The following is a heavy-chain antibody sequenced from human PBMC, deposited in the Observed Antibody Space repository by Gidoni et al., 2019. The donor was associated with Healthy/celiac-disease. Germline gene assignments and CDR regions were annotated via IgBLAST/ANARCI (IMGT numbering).Heavy chain of an antibody. CDR1: GGSFRGYY. Sequence: QVQLQQWGAGLLKPSETLSLTCTVYGGSFRGYYWSWIRQPPGKGLEWIGEINRSGSSNYSPSLKSRVTMSVDTSKNQFSLKLSSVTAADTAVYYCARGPYYYDSTGYNYPTGLDYWGQGTLVTVSS. D-gene: IGHD3-22*01. CDR3: ARGPYYYDSTGYNYPTGLDY. J-gene: IGHJ4*02. V-gene: IGHV4-34*01. CDR2: INRSGSS.